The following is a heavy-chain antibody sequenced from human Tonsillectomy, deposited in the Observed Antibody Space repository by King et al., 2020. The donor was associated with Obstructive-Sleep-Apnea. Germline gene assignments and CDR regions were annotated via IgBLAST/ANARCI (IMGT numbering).Heavy chain of an antibody. D-gene: IGHD7-27*01. J-gene: IGHJ4*02. CDR3: TRRTGENGDDY. Sequence: VQLVESGGGLVQPGGSLKLSCAASGFTFSGSAMHWVRQASGKGLEWVGRIRSKANSYATAYAASVKGRFTISRDDSKNTAYLQMNSLKTEDTAVYYCTRRTGENGDDYWGQGTLVTVSS. V-gene: IGHV3-73*01. CDR2: IRSKANSYAT. CDR1: GFTFSGSA.